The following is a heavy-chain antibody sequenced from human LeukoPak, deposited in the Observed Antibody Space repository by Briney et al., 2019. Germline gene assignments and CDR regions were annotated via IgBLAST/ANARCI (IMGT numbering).Heavy chain of an antibody. CDR1: GYTLTSHG. CDR3: ARDFRGNTVASKGYTFDT. J-gene: IGHJ3*02. CDR2: ISAYNGNT. D-gene: IGHD3-10*01. Sequence: VASVKVSCMATGYTLTSHGITWVRQAPGQGLEWMGWISAYNGNTNYAQRLQGRVTMTTDTSTSTAYMELSSLRTDDTAVYYCARDFRGNTVASKGYTFDTRGQGTMVTVSS. V-gene: IGHV1-18*01.